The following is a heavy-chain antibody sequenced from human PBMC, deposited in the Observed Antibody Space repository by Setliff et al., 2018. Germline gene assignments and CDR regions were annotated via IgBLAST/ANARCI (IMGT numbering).Heavy chain of an antibody. CDR2: ISTSGSTI. CDR3: ARNRLVDY. Sequence: PVGSLRLSCAASGFTFNIYEMNWVRQAPGKGLEWVSYISTSGSTIYYADSVKGRFTISRDNAKNSLYLQMNSLRAEDTAVYYCARNRLVDYWGQGTPVTVSS. D-gene: IGHD6-6*01. J-gene: IGHJ4*02. CDR1: GFTFNIYE. V-gene: IGHV3-48*03.